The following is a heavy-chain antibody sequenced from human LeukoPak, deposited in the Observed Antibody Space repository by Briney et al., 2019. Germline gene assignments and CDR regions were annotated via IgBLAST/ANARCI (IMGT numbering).Heavy chain of an antibody. D-gene: IGHD2-15*01. J-gene: IGHJ6*04. CDR3: ARGRGGYCSGGSCYSGYYYYYGMDV. V-gene: IGHV4-34*01. CDR2: INHSGST. CDR1: GGSFSGYY. Sequence: SETLSLTCAVYGGSFSGYYWSWIRQPPGKGLEWVGEINHSGSTNYNPSLKSRVTISVDTSKNQFSLKLSSVTAADTAVYYCARGRGGYCSGGSCYSGYYYYYGMDVWGKGTTVTVSS.